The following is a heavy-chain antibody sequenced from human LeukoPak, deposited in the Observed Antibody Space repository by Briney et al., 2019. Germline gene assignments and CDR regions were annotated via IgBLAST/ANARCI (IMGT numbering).Heavy chain of an antibody. CDR3: ARVPNPTNTYGYNDK. Sequence: ASVKVSCTASGYAFSDHGVNWVRQAPGQGVGWMGWISGYNGHTSYAQKFQGRVMVTTDRSTNTAYLELRSLRSDDTAVYYCARVPNPTNTYGYNDKWGQGTLVTVSS. CDR1: GYAFSDHG. V-gene: IGHV1-18*04. CDR2: ISGYNGHT. D-gene: IGHD5-18*01. J-gene: IGHJ4*02.